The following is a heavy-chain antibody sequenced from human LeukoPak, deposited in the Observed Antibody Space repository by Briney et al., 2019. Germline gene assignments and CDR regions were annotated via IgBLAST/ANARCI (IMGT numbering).Heavy chain of an antibody. V-gene: IGHV3-23*01. J-gene: IGHJ4*02. CDR2: IGSGGST. CDR3: AKWLRSAYYFDY. Sequence: GGSLRLSCAASGFTFSNYAMSWVRQAPGKGLEWVSLIGSGGSTYYADSVKGRFTISRDNSKNTLYLQMNSLRAEDTAVYYCAKWLRSAYYFDYWGQGTLVTVSS. CDR1: GFTFSNYA. D-gene: IGHD5-12*01.